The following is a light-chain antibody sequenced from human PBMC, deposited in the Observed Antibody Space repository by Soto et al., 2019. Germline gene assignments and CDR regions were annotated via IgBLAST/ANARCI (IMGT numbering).Light chain of an antibody. Sequence: QSVLTQPASVSGSPGQSITISCTGTSSDVGGYNYVSWYQSHPGEAPKLIIYDVSNRPSGVSDRFSGSKSGNTASLTISGLKHEDEADYYCSSYTSSISYVFGTGTKVXVL. V-gene: IGLV2-14*03. J-gene: IGLJ1*01. CDR3: SSYTSSISYV. CDR2: DVS. CDR1: SSDVGGYNY.